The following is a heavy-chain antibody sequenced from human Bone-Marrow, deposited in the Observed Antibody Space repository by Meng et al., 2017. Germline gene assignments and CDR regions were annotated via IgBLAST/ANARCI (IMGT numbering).Heavy chain of an antibody. J-gene: IGHJ4*02. V-gene: IGHV1-18*01. CDR1: VYTSTCYG. CDR2: ISAYNGNT. D-gene: IGHD5-18*01. CDR3: ARGGYSYGYGYDY. Sequence: VHLGASGDEVTIPGASLKVPCKASVYTSTCYGSSWVRPAPGQGLEWMGWISAYNGNTTYAQKLQGRVTMTTDTSTNTAYMEMRSLRSDDTAVYYCARGGYSYGYGYDYWGQGTLVTVSS.